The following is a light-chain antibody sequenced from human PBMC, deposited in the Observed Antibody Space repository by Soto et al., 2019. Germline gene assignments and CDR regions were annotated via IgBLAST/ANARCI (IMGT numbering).Light chain of an antibody. V-gene: IGKV1-9*01. CDR1: QGISSY. CDR3: QQYYSYPFT. J-gene: IGKJ3*01. CDR2: AAS. Sequence: IQLTQSPSSLSASVGDRVTITCRASQGISSYLAWYQQKPGKAPKLLIYAASTLQSGVPSRFSGSGSGTDFTLTISCLQSEDFATYYCQQYYSYPFTFGPGTKVDIK.